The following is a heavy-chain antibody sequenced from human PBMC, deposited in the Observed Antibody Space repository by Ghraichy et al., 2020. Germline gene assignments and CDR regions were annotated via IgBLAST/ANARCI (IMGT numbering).Heavy chain of an antibody. J-gene: IGHJ3*02. CDR2: VWSDETNQ. D-gene: IGHD1-26*01. V-gene: IGHV3-33*01. CDR3: ARRGQLGAFDI. Sequence: GGSLRLSCVVSGFIFSDYGMHWVRQAPGKGLEWITGVWSDETNQYYSDSVKGRMTISRDNSKSTLYLHMNSLRAEDTALYYCARRGQLGAFDIWGQGASVMVSS. CDR1: GFIFSDYG.